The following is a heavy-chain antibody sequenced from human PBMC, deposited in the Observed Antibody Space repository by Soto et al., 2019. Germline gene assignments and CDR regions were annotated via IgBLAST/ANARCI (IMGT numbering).Heavy chain of an antibody. CDR2: INPNSGGT. D-gene: IGHD6-6*01. Sequence: ASVKVSCKASGYTFTGYYMHWVRQAPGQGLEWMGWINPNSGGTNYAQKFQGWVTMTRDTSISTAYMELSRLRSDDTAVYYCARGSGSARPRDYYGMDVWGQGTTVTSP. CDR1: GYTFTGYY. V-gene: IGHV1-2*04. CDR3: ARGSGSARPRDYYGMDV. J-gene: IGHJ6*02.